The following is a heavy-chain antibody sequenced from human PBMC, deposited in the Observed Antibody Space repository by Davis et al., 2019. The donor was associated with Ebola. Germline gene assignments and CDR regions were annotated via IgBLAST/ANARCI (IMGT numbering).Heavy chain of an antibody. Sequence: PSETLSLTCTVSGGSISSGGYYWSWIRQHPGKGLEWIGYIYYSGSTYYNPSLKSRVTISVDTSKNQFSLKLSSVTAADTAVYYCAREGRLVSSSYYYGMDVWGQGTTVTVSS. D-gene: IGHD3-16*01. CDR3: AREGRLVSSSYYYGMDV. CDR2: IYYSGST. CDR1: GGSISSGGYY. J-gene: IGHJ6*02. V-gene: IGHV4-31*03.